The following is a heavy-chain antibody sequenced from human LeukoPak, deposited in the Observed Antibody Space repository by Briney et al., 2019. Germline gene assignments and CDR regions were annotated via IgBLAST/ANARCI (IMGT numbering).Heavy chain of an antibody. CDR2: ISSSSSTI. D-gene: IGHD6-13*01. CDR1: GGSISSSSYY. V-gene: IGHV3-48*04. CDR3: ASHVGAAAGDY. J-gene: IGHJ4*02. Sequence: ETLSLTCIVSGGSISSSSYYWGWVRQAPGKGLEWVSYISSSSSTIYYADSVKGRFTISRDNAKNSLYLQMNSLRAEDTAVYYCASHVGAAAGDYWGQGTLVTVSS.